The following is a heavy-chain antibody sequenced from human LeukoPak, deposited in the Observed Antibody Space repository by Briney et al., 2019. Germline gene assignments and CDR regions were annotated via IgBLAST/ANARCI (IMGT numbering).Heavy chain of an antibody. CDR1: GFTFSTFP. D-gene: IGHD6-6*01. J-gene: IGHJ6*03. CDR3: ARVGRVSIYPSYMDV. CDR2: ISDDGRDT. V-gene: IGHV3-30*04. Sequence: GGSLRLSCEASGFTFSTFPMHWVRQTPDKRLEWVAVISDDGRDTYYADSVKGRFTISRDNSKNTLYLQMNSLSPEDTAVVYCARVGRVSIYPSYMDVWGKGTTVSVSS.